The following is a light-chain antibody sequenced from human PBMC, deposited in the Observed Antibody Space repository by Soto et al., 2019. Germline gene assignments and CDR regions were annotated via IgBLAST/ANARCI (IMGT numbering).Light chain of an antibody. V-gene: IGLV2-14*01. Sequence: QSVLTQPASVSGAPGQSVTISCTGTSSDVGAYKYVSWYQQHPGKAPKLMIYEVSKRPSGVSNRFSGSKSGNTASLTISRLQADDEADYYCNSYAGDIIRFVFGTGTKVTVL. CDR1: SSDVGAYKY. J-gene: IGLJ1*01. CDR3: NSYAGDIIRFV. CDR2: EVS.